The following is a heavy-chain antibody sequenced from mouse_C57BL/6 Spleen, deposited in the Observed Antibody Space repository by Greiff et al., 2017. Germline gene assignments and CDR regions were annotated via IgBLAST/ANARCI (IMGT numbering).Heavy chain of an antibody. CDR3: ARFRGYDYDAVFAY. V-gene: IGHV1-19*01. CDR1: GYTFTDYY. CDR2: INPYNGGT. Sequence: EVQLQQSGPVLVKPGASVKMSCKASGYTFTDYYMNWVKQSHGKSLEWIGVINPYNGGTSYNQKFKGKATLTVDKSSSTAYMELNSLTSEDSAVYYCARFRGYDYDAVFAYWGQGTLVTVSA. J-gene: IGHJ3*01. D-gene: IGHD2-4*01.